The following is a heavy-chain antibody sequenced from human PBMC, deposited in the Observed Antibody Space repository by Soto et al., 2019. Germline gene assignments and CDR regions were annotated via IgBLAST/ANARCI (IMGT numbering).Heavy chain of an antibody. V-gene: IGHV1-8*02. CDR3: ARMASAGTLNWFDT. CDR2: MNPGSGKT. J-gene: IGHJ5*02. CDR1: GYTFINFD. Sequence: QVQLVQSGAEVKEPGASVRVSCKASGYTFINFDISWVRQAAGQGLEWLGWMNPGSGKTGYASKLKGRVATPRDASRGTSNLELSSLTSDDTALYYCARMASAGTLNWFDTWGQGTLVTVS. D-gene: IGHD6-13*01.